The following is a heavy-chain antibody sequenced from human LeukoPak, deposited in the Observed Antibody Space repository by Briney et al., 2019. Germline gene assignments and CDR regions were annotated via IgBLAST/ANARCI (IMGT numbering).Heavy chain of an antibody. CDR3: ARYSRSGPAPFDP. CDR2: IYYSGST. CDR1: GGSISSSSYY. D-gene: IGHD3-3*01. V-gene: IGHV4-39*01. Sequence: SETLTLTCTVSGGSISSSSYYWGWIRQPPGKGLEWIGSIYYSGSTYYNPSLKSRVTISVDTSKNQFSLKPSSVTAADTAVYYCARYSRSGPAPFDPWGQGTLVTVSS. J-gene: IGHJ5*02.